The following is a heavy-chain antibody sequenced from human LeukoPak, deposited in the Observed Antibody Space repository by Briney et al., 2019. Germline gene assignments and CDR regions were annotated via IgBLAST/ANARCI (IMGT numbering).Heavy chain of an antibody. CDR2: ISYDGSNK. J-gene: IGHJ3*02. CDR1: GFTFSSYA. V-gene: IGHV3-30-3*01. D-gene: IGHD6-19*01. Sequence: HSGGSLRLSCAASGFTFSSYAMHWVRQAPGKGLEWVAVISYDGSNKYYADSVKGRFTISRDNAKNSLYLQMNSLRAEDTAVYYCARDNSGWYLDAFDIWGQGTMVTVSS. CDR3: ARDNSGWYLDAFDI.